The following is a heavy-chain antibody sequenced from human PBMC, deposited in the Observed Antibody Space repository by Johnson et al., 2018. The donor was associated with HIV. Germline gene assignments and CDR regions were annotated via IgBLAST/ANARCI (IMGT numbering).Heavy chain of an antibody. CDR1: GFTFRNYA. Sequence: VQLVESGGGVVQPGTSLRLSCAASGFTFRNYAMHWVRQAPGKGLEWVAVISYDGSNKYYADSVKGRFTISRDNSKNTLYLQMNSPRVDDTAIYYCARVRAGRENAFDIWGQGTMVTVSS. D-gene: IGHD1-26*01. J-gene: IGHJ3*02. CDR3: ARVRAGRENAFDI. V-gene: IGHV3-30*04. CDR2: ISYDGSNK.